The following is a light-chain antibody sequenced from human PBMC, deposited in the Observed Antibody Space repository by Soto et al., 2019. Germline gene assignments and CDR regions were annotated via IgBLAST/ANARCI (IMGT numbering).Light chain of an antibody. Sequence: EIVLTQSPATLSLSPGERATLSCGASRSVSSSYLAWYQQKPGLAPRLLIYDASSRATGIPDRFSGSGSGTDFTLTISRLEPEDFAVYYCQQYGSSPRTFGPGTKVDIK. J-gene: IGKJ3*01. CDR2: DAS. V-gene: IGKV3D-20*01. CDR3: QQYGSSPRT. CDR1: RSVSSSY.